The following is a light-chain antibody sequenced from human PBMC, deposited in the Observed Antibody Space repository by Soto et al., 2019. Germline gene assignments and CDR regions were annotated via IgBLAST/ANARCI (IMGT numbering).Light chain of an antibody. CDR2: GTS. J-gene: IGKJ1*01. CDR3: QQYVRSPRT. V-gene: IGKV3-20*01. CDR1: QSVSSSY. Sequence: EIVLTQSPGTLSLSPGERATLSCRASQSVSSSYLAWYQQKPGQAPRLLIFGTSRRDTVIPERFSGSGSGTDFTLTISTLEPEDSAVYYCQQYVRSPRTFGQGTKVEIK.